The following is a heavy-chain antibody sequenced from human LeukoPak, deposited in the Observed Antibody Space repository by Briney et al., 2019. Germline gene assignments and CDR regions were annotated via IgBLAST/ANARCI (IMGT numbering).Heavy chain of an antibody. CDR3: AKGLAVAGHFDY. CDR2: ISGSGGST. CDR1: GFTFSSHA. V-gene: IGHV3-23*01. Sequence: GGSLRLSCAASGFTFSSHAMSWVRQAPGRGLEWVSAISGSGGSTYYADSVKGRFTISRDKSKNTLYLQMNSLRAEDTAVYYCAKGLAVAGHFDYWGQGTLVTVSS. J-gene: IGHJ4*02. D-gene: IGHD6-19*01.